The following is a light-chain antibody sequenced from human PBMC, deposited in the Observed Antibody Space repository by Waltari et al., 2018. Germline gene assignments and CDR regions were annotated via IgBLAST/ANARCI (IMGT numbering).Light chain of an antibody. CDR3: ATWDYSLDGQV. Sequence: QSVLTQPPSASGTPGQRVTISCSGSRSNIGAEVVNWYQVLPGTAPRLLIYSTNQRPSGVPEPFSGSKSCTPASLANSGLQSEDEADYYCATWDYSLDGQVFGGGTKLTVL. J-gene: IGLJ3*02. V-gene: IGLV1-44*01. CDR1: RSNIGAEV. CDR2: STN.